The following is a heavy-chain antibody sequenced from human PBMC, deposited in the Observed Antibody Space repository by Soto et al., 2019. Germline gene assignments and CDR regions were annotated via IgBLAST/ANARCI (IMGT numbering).Heavy chain of an antibody. D-gene: IGHD5-18*01. CDR1: GFTFSTYW. CDR2: INQDGSEK. Sequence: EVQLVESGGGLVQPGGSLRLSCGASGFTFSTYWLSWVRQVPGKGLEWVANINQDGSEKNYVDSVKGRCTISRDNAKNSLHLQMSSLRAEDTALYYCARDGSTSWYSYDYHGMDVWGQGTTVTVSS. V-gene: IGHV3-7*05. CDR3: ARDGSTSWYSYDYHGMDV. J-gene: IGHJ6*02.